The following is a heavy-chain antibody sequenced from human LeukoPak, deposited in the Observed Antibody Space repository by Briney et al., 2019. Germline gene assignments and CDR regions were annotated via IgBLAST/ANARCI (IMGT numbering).Heavy chain of an antibody. CDR1: GFTFSSYA. Sequence: GGSLRLSCAASGFTFSSYAMHWVRQAPGKGLEYVSAITTTGDTTFYANSVKGRFTISRDNSKSTLYLQMGSLRPEDTAVYYRARAPSGSYDYWGQGTLVTVSS. D-gene: IGHD1-26*01. V-gene: IGHV3-64*01. CDR2: ITTTGDTT. J-gene: IGHJ4*02. CDR3: ARAPSGSYDY.